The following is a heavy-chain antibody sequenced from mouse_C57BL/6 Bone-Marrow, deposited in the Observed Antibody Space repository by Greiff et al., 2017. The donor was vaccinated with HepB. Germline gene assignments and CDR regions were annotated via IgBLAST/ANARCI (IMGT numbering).Heavy chain of an antibody. Sequence: VQLKESGAELVRPGASVKLSCTASGFNIKDDYMHWVKQRPEQGLEWIGWIDPENGDTEYASKFQGKATITADTSSNTAYLQLSSLTSEDTAVYYCTTHSNYVDYWGQGTTLTVSS. CDR1: GFNIKDDY. CDR3: TTHSNYVDY. CDR2: IDPENGDT. J-gene: IGHJ2*01. D-gene: IGHD2-5*01. V-gene: IGHV14-4*01.